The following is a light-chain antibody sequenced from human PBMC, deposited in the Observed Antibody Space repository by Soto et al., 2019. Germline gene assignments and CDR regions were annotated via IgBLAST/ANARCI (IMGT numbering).Light chain of an antibody. Sequence: DIVMTQSPDSLAVSLGERATINCKSSQSVFYSSNNKNYLAWYQQKPGQPPKLLIYWASTRESGVPDRFSGIGSGTDVALSISSLPAEDLAVYDWQQYYDTPPSSFGQGTKLEIK. J-gene: IGKJ2*01. CDR1: QSVFYSSNNKNY. CDR2: WAS. V-gene: IGKV4-1*01. CDR3: QQYYDTPPSS.